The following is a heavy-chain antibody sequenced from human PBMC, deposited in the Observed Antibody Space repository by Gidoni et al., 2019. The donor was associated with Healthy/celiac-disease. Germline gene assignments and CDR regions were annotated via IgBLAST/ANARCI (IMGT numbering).Heavy chain of an antibody. Sequence: QVQLQESGPGLVKPSETLSLTCTVSGYSISSGYYWGWIRQPPGKGLEWIGSIYHSGSTYYNPSLKSRVTISVDTSKNQFSLKLSSVTAADTAVYYCAREVPIYSSSPGTSRGDIDYWGQGTLVTVSS. V-gene: IGHV4-38-2*02. CDR3: AREVPIYSSSPGTSRGDIDY. CDR1: GYSISSGYY. CDR2: IYHSGST. D-gene: IGHD6-13*01. J-gene: IGHJ4*02.